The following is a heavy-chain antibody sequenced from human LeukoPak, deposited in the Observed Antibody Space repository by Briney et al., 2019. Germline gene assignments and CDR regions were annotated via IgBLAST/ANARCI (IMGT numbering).Heavy chain of an antibody. D-gene: IGHD6-19*01. V-gene: IGHV1-2*02. CDR1: GYTFTGYY. J-gene: IGHJ3*02. CDR2: INPNSGGT. CDR3: AREVSVAVAGRDAFDI. Sequence: ASVKVSCKASGYTFTGYYMHWVRQAPGQGLEWMGWINPNSGGTNYAQKFQGRVTMTRDTSISTAYMELSRLRSDDTAVYYCAREVSVAVAGRDAFDIWGQGTMVTVSS.